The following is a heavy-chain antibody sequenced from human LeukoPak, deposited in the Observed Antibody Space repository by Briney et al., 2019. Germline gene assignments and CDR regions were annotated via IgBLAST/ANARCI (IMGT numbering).Heavy chain of an antibody. D-gene: IGHD3-9*01. V-gene: IGHV3-9*01. J-gene: IGHJ5*02. CDR2: ISWNSGSI. CDR3: AKDSRDILTGYYRSRSWFDP. Sequence: PGGSLRLSCAASGFTFDDYAMHWVRQAPGKGLEWVSGISWNSGSIGYADSVKGRFTISRDNAKNSLYLQMNSLRAEDTALYYCAKDSRDILTGYYRSRSWFDPWGQGTLVTVPS. CDR1: GFTFDDYA.